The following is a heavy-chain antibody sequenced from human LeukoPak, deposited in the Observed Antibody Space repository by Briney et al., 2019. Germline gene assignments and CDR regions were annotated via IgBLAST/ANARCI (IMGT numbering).Heavy chain of an antibody. Sequence: SETLSLTCAVYGGSFSGYYWSWIRQPPGKGLEWIGEINHSGSTKYNPSLKSRVTISVDTSKKQSSLKLSSVTAADTVVYYCARGANCGGDCYALDIWGQGTMVTVSS. CDR3: ARGANCGGDCYALDI. J-gene: IGHJ3*02. V-gene: IGHV4-34*01. CDR1: GGSFSGYY. D-gene: IGHD2-21*02. CDR2: INHSGST.